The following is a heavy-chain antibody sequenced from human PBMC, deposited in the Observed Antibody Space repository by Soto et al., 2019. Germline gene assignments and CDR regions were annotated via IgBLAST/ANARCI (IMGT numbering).Heavy chain of an antibody. Sequence: GGSLRLSCVVSGFPFRTSNMNWVRQAPRKGLEWVSFISRSSTYIYYADSVKGRFTISRDDAENSLFLQMNSLRAEDTAVYYCARGVLPISSTSWFDPWGQGTLVTVSS. J-gene: IGHJ5*02. CDR2: ISRSSTYI. D-gene: IGHD3-16*01. CDR1: GFPFRTSN. CDR3: ARGVLPISSTSWFDP. V-gene: IGHV3-21*01.